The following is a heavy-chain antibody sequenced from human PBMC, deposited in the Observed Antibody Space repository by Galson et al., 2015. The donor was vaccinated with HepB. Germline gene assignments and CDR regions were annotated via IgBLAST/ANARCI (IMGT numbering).Heavy chain of an antibody. J-gene: IGHJ4*02. CDR3: ARVEFSGEGFGETQLDY. Sequence: SLRLSCAASGFTFSSYWMHWVRHAPGKGLVWVSRINSDGSSTSYADSVKGRFTISRDNAKNTLYLQMNSLRAEDTAVYYCARVEFSGEGFGETQLDYWGQGTLVTVSS. V-gene: IGHV3-74*01. CDR2: INSDGSST. CDR1: GFTFSSYW. D-gene: IGHD3-10*01.